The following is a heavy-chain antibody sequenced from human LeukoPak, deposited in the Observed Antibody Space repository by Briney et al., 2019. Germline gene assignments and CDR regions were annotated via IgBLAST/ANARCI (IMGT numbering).Heavy chain of an antibody. CDR2: ISGSGGST. CDR1: GFTFSSYA. CDR3: ARALGNHFDY. D-gene: IGHD1-26*01. Sequence: PGGSLRLSCAASGFTFSSYAMSWVRQAPGKGLEWVSAISGSGGSTYYADSVKGRFTISRDNSKNTLYLQMNSLRDEDTAMYYCARALGNHFDYWGQGTLVTVSS. J-gene: IGHJ4*02. V-gene: IGHV3-23*01.